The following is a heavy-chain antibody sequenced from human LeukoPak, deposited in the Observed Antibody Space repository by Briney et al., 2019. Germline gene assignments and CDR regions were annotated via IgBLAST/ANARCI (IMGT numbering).Heavy chain of an antibody. V-gene: IGHV1-2*02. CDR1: GYTFTVYY. CDR3: ARAERYSGYSRGLYYFDY. CDR2: VNPNSGDT. Sequence: ASVKVSCKASGYTFTVYYMHWVRQAPGQGLEWMGWVNPNSGDTKYAQNFQGRVTMTRDSSISTAYMELSRLRSDDTAVYYCARAERYSGYSRGLYYFDYWGQGTLVTVSS. D-gene: IGHD5-12*01. J-gene: IGHJ4*02.